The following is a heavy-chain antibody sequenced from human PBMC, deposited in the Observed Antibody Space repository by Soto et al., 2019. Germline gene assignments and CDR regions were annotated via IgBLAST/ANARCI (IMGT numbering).Heavy chain of an antibody. V-gene: IGHV4-34*01. CDR3: ARALPRVVDY. CDR2: INHSGST. D-gene: IGHD2-15*01. J-gene: IGHJ4*02. CDR1: GGSLSGYY. Sequence: QVQLQQWGAGLLKPSETLSLTCAVYGGSLSGYYWSWIRQPPGKGLEWIGEINHSGSTNYNPSLKSRVTITLDASKNQSALKLSSVTAADTAVYYCARALPRVVDYWGQGTLVTVSS.